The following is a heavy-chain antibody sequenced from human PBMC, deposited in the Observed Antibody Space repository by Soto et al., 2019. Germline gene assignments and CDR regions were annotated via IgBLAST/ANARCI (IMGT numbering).Heavy chain of an antibody. D-gene: IGHD2-15*01. CDR3: ARAGGYCSGGSCYGYYYDGMDV. V-gene: IGHV1-18*01. CDR1: GYTFTSYG. J-gene: IGHJ6*02. CDR2: ISAYNGNT. Sequence: QVPLVQSGAEVKKPGASVKVSCKASGYTFTSYGISWVRQAPGQGLEWMGWISAYNGNTNYAQKLQGRVTMTTDTTTSTAYRELRSRRSDDTAVYYCARAGGYCSGGSCYGYYYDGMDVWGQGTTVTVSS.